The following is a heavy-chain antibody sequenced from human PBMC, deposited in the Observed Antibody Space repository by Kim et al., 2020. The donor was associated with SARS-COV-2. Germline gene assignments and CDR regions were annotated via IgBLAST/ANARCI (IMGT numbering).Heavy chain of an antibody. D-gene: IGHD1-26*01. V-gene: IGHV3-53*01. CDR3: ARLAVGALDY. CDR2: SP. J-gene: IGHJ4*02. Sequence: SPYYADSVERRVTISRYNSKHTLYLQMNSLQAEDTAVYYCARLAVGALDYWGQGTLVTVSS.